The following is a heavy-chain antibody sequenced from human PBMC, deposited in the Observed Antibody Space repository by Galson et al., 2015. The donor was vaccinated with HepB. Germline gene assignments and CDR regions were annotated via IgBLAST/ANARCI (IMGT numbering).Heavy chain of an antibody. D-gene: IGHD2-15*01. CDR2: IIPIFGTA. Sequence: SVKVSCKASGGTFDNYAITWVRQAPGQGLEWMGGIIPIFGTANYPQKLQGRVTITADESSSTAYLELRSLRSEDTAVYYCARESPFHCSGGSCYLDYWGPGTLVTVSS. V-gene: IGHV1-69*13. CDR1: GGTFDNYA. J-gene: IGHJ4*02. CDR3: ARESPFHCSGGSCYLDY.